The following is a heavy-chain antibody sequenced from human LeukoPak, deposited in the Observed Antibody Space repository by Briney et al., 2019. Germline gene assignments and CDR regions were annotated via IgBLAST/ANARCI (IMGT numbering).Heavy chain of an antibody. D-gene: IGHD3-10*01. J-gene: IGHJ6*02. V-gene: IGHV3-9*01. CDR1: GFTFDDYA. CDR2: ISWNSGSI. CDR3: AKDMDGSAFYGMDV. Sequence: GGSLRPSCAASGFTFDDYAMHWVRQAPGKGLEWVSGISWNSGSIGYADSVKGRFTISRGNVKDSLYLQMNSLRAEDTALYYCAKDMDGSAFYGMDVWGQGTTVTVSS.